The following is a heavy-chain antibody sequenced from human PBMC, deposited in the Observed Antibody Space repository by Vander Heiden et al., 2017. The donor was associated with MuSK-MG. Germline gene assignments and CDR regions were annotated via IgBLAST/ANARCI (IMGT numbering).Heavy chain of an antibody. J-gene: IGHJ6*03. Sequence: EVQLLESGGGLVQPGGSLRLSCAASGFTFSSYAMSWVRQAPGKGLEWVSAISGSGGSTYYADSVKGRFTISRDNSKNTLYLQMNSLRAEDTAVYYCAKFQPQLSNPDDYYYYYYMDVWGKGTTVTVSS. CDR3: AKFQPQLSNPDDYYYYYYMDV. V-gene: IGHV3-23*01. CDR2: ISGSGGST. CDR1: GFTFSSYA. D-gene: IGHD2-2*01.